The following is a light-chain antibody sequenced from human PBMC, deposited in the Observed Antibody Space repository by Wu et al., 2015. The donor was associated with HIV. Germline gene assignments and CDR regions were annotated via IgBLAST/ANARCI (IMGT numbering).Light chain of an antibody. J-gene: IGKJ1*01. CDR2: AAS. CDR1: QGISNS. V-gene: IGKV1-NL1*01. CDR3: QQYYSTPGGT. Sequence: DIQMTQSPSSLSASVGDRVTITCRASQGISNSLAWYQQKPGKAPKLLLYAASRLDSGVPSRFSGSGSGTDYTLTISSLQPEDFATYYCQQYYSTPGGTFGQGTKVEIK.